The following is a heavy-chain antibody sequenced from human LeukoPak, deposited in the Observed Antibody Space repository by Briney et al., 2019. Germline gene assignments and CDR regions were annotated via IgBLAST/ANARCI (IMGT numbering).Heavy chain of an antibody. CDR2: ISGDNGDT. D-gene: IGHD1-26*01. CDR3: ARVGRGWEERGIDH. V-gene: IGHV1-18*04. J-gene: IGHJ4*02. Sequence: ASVKVSCRASGYPFSDYGFSWVRQVPGQGLEWMGWISGDNGDTRFAQKFQARVTVTTDTSTGTAYMELRSLTSADTAVYFCARVGRGWEERGIDHWGQGTLVTVSS. CDR1: GYPFSDYG.